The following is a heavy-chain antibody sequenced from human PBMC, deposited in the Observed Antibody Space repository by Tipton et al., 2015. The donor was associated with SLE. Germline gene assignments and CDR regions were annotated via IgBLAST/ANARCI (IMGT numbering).Heavy chain of an antibody. J-gene: IGHJ4*02. Sequence: TLSLTCTVSGGSISSYYWSWIRQPPGKGLEWIGSIYHSGSAYYNPSLKSRVTISVDTSKNQFSLKLSSVTAADTAVYYCARVSSGYSSGWYGGYWGQGTLVTVSS. CDR3: ARVSSGYSSGWYGGY. CDR1: GGSISSYY. V-gene: IGHV4-38-2*02. D-gene: IGHD6-19*01. CDR2: IYHSGSA.